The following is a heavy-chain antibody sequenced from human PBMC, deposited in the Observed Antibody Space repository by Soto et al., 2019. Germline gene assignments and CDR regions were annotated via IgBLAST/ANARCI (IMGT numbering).Heavy chain of an antibody. D-gene: IGHD5-12*01. V-gene: IGHV4-31*03. J-gene: IGHJ6*02. CDR3: ARGAKSGYDMAYGGDV. Sequence: QVQLQESGPGLVKPSQTLSLTCTVSGGSISSGGYYWSWIRQHPGKGLEGIGYIYYSGSTYYNPSLKSRVTISVDTSKNQFSLKLSSVTAADTAVYYCARGAKSGYDMAYGGDVWGQGTTVTVSS. CDR2: IYYSGST. CDR1: GGSISSGGYY.